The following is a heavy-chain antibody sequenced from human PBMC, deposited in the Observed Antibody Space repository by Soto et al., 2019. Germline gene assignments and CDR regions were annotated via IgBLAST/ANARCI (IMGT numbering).Heavy chain of an antibody. CDR1: GGSISSYY. CDR3: AREHDYSNYWWFDP. D-gene: IGHD4-4*01. V-gene: IGHV4-59*01. J-gene: IGHJ5*02. CDR2: IYYSGST. Sequence: NPSETLSLTCTVSGGSISSYYWSWIRQPPGKGLEWIGYIYYSGSTNYNPSLKSRVTISVDTSKNQFSLKLSSVTAADTAVYYCAREHDYSNYWWFDPWGQGTLVTVSS.